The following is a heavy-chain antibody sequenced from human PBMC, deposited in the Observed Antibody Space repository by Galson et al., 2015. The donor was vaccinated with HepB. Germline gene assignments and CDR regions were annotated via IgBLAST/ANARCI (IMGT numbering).Heavy chain of an antibody. CDR2: ISGSGGST. J-gene: IGHJ4*02. V-gene: IGHV3-23*01. CDR1: GFTFSSYA. CDR3: AKESRHITAPPYYFDY. Sequence: SLRLSCAASGFTFSSYAMSWVRQAPGKGLEWVSAISGSGGSTYYADSVKGRFTISRDNSKNTLYLQMNSLRAEDTAVYYCAKESRHITAPPYYFDYWGQGTLVTVSS. D-gene: IGHD3-3*01.